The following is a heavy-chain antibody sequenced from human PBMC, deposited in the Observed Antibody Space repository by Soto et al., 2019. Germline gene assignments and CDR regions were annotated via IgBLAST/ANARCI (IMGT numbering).Heavy chain of an antibody. CDR2: IGTAGDT. CDR3: ARARYGGYYDY. J-gene: IGHJ4*02. D-gene: IGHD1-26*01. V-gene: IGHV3-13*01. CDR1: GFTFSSYS. Sequence: GGSLRLSCAASGFTFSSYSMNWVRQAPGKGLEWVSAIGTAGDTYYPGSVKGRFTISRENAKNSLYLQMNSLRAGDTAVYYCARARYGGYYDYWGQGTLVTVSS.